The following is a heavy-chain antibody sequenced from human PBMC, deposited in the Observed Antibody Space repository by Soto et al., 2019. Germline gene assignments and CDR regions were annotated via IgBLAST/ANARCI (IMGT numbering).Heavy chain of an antibody. D-gene: IGHD5-12*01. CDR3: WAHIVATISWFDA. CDR2: IIPIFCTA. J-gene: IGHJ5*02. V-gene: IGHV1-69*13. CDR1: GGTFSSYA. Sequence: ASVKVSCKASGGTFSSYAISWVRQAPGQGLEWMGGIIPIFCTANYAQKFQGTVTNTAEDSTSTAYMEVSSRSSDDHAWFYWWAHIVATISWFDAWGQGTLVTVSS.